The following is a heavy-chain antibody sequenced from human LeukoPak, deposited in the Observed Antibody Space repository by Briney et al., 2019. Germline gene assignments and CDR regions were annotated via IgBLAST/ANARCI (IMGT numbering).Heavy chain of an antibody. J-gene: IGHJ4*02. V-gene: IGHV3-74*01. CDR2: INTDGSST. Sequence: GSLRLSCAASGFTFSSYWMHWVRQAPGKGLVWVSRINTDGSSTSYADSVKGRFTISRDNSKNTLYLQMNSLRAEDTAVYYCARDSQQLVGLFDYWGQGTLVTVSS. CDR1: GFTFSSYW. CDR3: ARDSQQLVGLFDY. D-gene: IGHD6-13*01.